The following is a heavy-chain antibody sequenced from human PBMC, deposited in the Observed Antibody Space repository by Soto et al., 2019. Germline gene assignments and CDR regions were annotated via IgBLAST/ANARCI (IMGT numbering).Heavy chain of an antibody. Sequence: EVQLVASGGGLVQPGGSLRLSCAASGFTVSSNYMSWVRQAPGKGLEWVSVIYSGGSTYYADSVKGRFTISSDNSKNTLDLQMNSLRAEDTAVYYCVRGVFDDAFDIWGQGTMVTVSS. CDR1: GFTVSSNY. V-gene: IGHV3-66*01. CDR3: VRGVFDDAFDI. J-gene: IGHJ3*02. CDR2: IYSGGST.